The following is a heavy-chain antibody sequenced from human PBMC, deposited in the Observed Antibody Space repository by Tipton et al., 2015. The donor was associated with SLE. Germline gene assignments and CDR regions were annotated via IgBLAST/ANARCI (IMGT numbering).Heavy chain of an antibody. V-gene: IGHV3-11*05. CDR2: ISSRSSYT. J-gene: IGHJ4*02. Sequence: GSLRLSCAASGFTFSDYYMSWIRQAPGKGLEWVSYISSRSSYTNYADSVKGRFTISRDNAKNSLYLQMNSLRAEDTAVYYCAREGYCSGGSCYPPFDYWGQGTLVTVSS. CDR1: GFTFSDYY. CDR3: AREGYCSGGSCYPPFDY. D-gene: IGHD2-15*01.